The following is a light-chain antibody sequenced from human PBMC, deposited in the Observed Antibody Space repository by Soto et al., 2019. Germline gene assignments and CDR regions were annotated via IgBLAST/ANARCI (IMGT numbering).Light chain of an antibody. Sequence: DIQMTQSPSTLSESAGDRVSFSCRASQSISSRLAWYQQKPGQAPELLIYKTSNLENGVPSTFRGSGSGTEFTLTISSLQPDDFATYYCQQYDNFPVTFGQGTKLEIK. CDR1: QSISSR. J-gene: IGKJ2*01. CDR3: QQYDNFPVT. CDR2: KTS. V-gene: IGKV1-5*03.